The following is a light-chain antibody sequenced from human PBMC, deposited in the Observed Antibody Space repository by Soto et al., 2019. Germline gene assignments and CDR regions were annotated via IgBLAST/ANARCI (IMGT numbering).Light chain of an antibody. CDR2: AVR. J-gene: IGLJ3*02. Sequence: ALTQPHSVSGSPGQSVTISCTGTNSDVGRYNSVSWYQQLPGKAPKIIISAVRQRPSGVPDRFSGSKSGNTASLTISGLQADDEADHFCLSYTATDNWVFGGGTQRTVL. CDR1: NSDVGRYNS. CDR3: LSYTATDNWV. V-gene: IGLV2-11*01.